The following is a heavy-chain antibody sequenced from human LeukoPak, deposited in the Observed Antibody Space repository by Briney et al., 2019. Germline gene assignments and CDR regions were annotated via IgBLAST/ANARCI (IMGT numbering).Heavy chain of an antibody. CDR1: GFSFSRYW. V-gene: IGHV5-51*01. CDR3: ARLGPVAPKYFQH. J-gene: IGHJ1*01. Sequence: PGGSLRLSCAASGFSFSRYWMSWVRQAPGKGLEWMGIIYPGDSDTRYSPSFQGQVTISADKSISTAYLQWSSLKASDTAMYYCARLGPVAPKYFQHWGQGTLVTVSS. CDR2: IYPGDSDT. D-gene: IGHD5-12*01.